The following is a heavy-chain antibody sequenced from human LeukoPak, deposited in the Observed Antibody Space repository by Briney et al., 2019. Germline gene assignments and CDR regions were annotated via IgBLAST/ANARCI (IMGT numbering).Heavy chain of an antibody. Sequence: ASVKVSCKASGYTFTGYYMHWVRQAPGQGLEWMGWINPNSGGTNYAQKFQGRVTMTRDTSISTAYMELSSLRSEDTAVYYCARGKFNDYVWGSYRYDAFDIWGQGTMVTVSS. CDR3: ARGKFNDYVWGSYRYDAFDI. D-gene: IGHD3-16*02. CDR1: GYTFTGYY. V-gene: IGHV1-2*02. CDR2: INPNSGGT. J-gene: IGHJ3*02.